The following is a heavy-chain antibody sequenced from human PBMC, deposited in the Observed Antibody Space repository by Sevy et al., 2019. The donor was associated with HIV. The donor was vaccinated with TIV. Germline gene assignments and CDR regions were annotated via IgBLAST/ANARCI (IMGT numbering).Heavy chain of an antibody. J-gene: IGHJ6*02. CDR3: ARQTRQPTSDHYGLDV. Sequence: ASVNVSCKASGYIFSDYYIHWVRQAPGQGLEWMAWINSDSGVTHYAQRFQGEVTVTRDTSLRTAYLELTNLKSNDTAAYYCARQTRQPTSDHYGLDVWGQGTTVTVSS. D-gene: IGHD3-16*01. V-gene: IGHV1-2*02. CDR2: INSDSGVT. CDR1: GYIFSDYY.